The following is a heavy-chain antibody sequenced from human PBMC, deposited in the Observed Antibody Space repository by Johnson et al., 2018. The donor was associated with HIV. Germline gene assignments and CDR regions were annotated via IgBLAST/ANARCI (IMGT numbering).Heavy chain of an antibody. CDR3: ARDPHIVVVTIIDTTMNAFDI. CDR2: IYRGGST. V-gene: IGHV3-66*01. Sequence: VQLVESGGGLVQPGGSPRPPCAASGFSVSNNYMSWVRQAPGKGLEWVSFIYRGGSTYPADSVKGRFTISRDNSNNPLYLQMNSLRVEDTAVYYCARDPHIVVVTIIDTTMNAFDIWGQGTMVTVSS. D-gene: IGHD2-21*02. J-gene: IGHJ3*02. CDR1: GFSVSNNY.